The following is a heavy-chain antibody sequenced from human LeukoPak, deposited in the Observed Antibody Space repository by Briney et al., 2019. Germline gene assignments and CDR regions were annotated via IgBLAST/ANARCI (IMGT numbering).Heavy chain of an antibody. D-gene: IGHD4-17*01. CDR2: IYYSGST. CDR3: ATSPGYYGDYYFDY. V-gene: IGHV4-31*03. J-gene: IGHJ4*02. CDR1: GGSISSGYFY. Sequence: SETLSLTCTVSGGSISSGYFYWSWIRQHPGKGLEWIGYIYYSGSTYYNPSLKSRVTISVDTSKNQFSLKLSSVTAADTAVYYCATSPGYYGDYYFDYWGQGTLVTVSS.